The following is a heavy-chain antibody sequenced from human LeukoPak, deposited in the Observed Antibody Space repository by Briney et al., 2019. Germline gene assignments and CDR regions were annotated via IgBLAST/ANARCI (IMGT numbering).Heavy chain of an antibody. CDR1: GGSFSGYY. D-gene: IGHD3-10*01. V-gene: IGHV4-34*01. J-gene: IGHJ5*02. CDR2: INHSGST. Sequence: PSETLSLTCAVYGGSFSGYYWSWIRQPPGKGLEWIGEINHSGSTNYNPSLESRVTISVDTSKNQFSLKLSSVTAADTAVYYCARAYYYGYIDWFDPWGQGTLVTVSS. CDR3: ARAYYYGYIDWFDP.